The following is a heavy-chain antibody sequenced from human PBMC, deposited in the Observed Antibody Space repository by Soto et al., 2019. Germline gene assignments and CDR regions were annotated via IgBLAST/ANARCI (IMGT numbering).Heavy chain of an antibody. J-gene: IGHJ5*02. Sequence: QVQLQQWGAGLLKPSETLSLTCAVYGGSFSGYYWSWIRQPPGKGLEWIGEINHSGSTNYNPSLKSRVTISVNPSKNQVSLKLGSVTAADTAVYYWARGEYSYGYRRSGWFDPWGQGTLVTVSS. CDR1: GGSFSGYY. CDR3: ARGEYSYGYRRSGWFDP. D-gene: IGHD5-18*01. V-gene: IGHV4-34*01. CDR2: INHSGST.